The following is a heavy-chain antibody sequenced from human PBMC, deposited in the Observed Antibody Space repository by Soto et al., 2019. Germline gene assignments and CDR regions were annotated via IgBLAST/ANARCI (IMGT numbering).Heavy chain of an antibody. V-gene: IGHV4-59*01. Sequence: QVQLQESGPGLVKPSETLSLTCTVSGGSISSYYWSWIRQPPGKGLDWIGYIYYSGITDYNPSLKSRVPISVDTSKSQFSLKLTSVTAADTAVYYCARGGGVYYFDYWGQGTLVTVSS. CDR3: ARGGGVYYFDY. CDR2: IYYSGIT. D-gene: IGHD2-8*02. CDR1: GGSISSYY. J-gene: IGHJ4*02.